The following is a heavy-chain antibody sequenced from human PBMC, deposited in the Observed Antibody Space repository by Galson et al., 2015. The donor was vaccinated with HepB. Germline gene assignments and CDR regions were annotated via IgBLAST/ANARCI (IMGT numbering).Heavy chain of an antibody. Sequence: SVKVSCKAFGYTFTGYYMHWVRQAPGQGLEWMGWINPNSGGTNYAQKFQGRVTMTRDTSISTAYMELSRLRSDDTAVYYCARDHRMIVNGTDDYWGQGTLVTVSS. CDR1: GYTFTGYY. D-gene: IGHD3-22*01. CDR2: INPNSGGT. V-gene: IGHV1-2*02. J-gene: IGHJ4*02. CDR3: ARDHRMIVNGTDDY.